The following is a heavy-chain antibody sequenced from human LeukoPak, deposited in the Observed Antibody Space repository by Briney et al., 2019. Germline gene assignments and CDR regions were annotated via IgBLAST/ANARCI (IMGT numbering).Heavy chain of an antibody. V-gene: IGHV1-18*01. CDR1: GYTFTSYG. CDR3: ARDPGYSSGWYFDY. Sequence: ASVTVSCKASGYTFTSYGISWVRQAPGQGLEWMGWISAYNGNANYAQKLQGRVTMTTDTSTSTAYMELRSLRSDDTAVYYCARDPGYSSGWYFDYWGQGTLVTVSS. J-gene: IGHJ4*02. D-gene: IGHD6-19*01. CDR2: ISAYNGNA.